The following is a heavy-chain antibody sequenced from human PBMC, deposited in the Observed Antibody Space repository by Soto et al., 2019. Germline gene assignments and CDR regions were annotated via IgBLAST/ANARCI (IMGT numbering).Heavy chain of an antibody. CDR2: ISYDGSNK. V-gene: IGHV3-30*18. Sequence: QVQLVESGGGVVQPGRSLRLSCAASGFTFSSYGMHWVRQAPGKGLEWVAVISYDGSNKYYADSVKGRFTISRDNSKNTLYLQMNSLRAEDTAVYYCAKDGGYCSGGSCVGGSDYWGQGTLVTVSS. D-gene: IGHD2-15*01. J-gene: IGHJ4*02. CDR1: GFTFSSYG. CDR3: AKDGGYCSGGSCVGGSDY.